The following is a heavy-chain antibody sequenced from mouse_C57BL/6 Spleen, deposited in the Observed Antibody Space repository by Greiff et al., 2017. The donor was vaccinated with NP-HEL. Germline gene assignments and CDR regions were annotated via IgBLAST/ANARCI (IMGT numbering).Heavy chain of an antibody. CDR1: GYTFTSYW. CDR2: IYPGSGST. D-gene: IGHD2-4*01. J-gene: IGHJ2*01. CDR3: ARRDGDYDGGYYFDY. Sequence: QVQLQQPGAELVKPGASVKMSCKASGYTFTSYWITWVKQRPGQGLEWIGDIYPGSGSTNYNEKFKSKATLTVDTSSSTAYMQLSSLTSEDSAVYYCARRDGDYDGGYYFDYWGQGTTLTVSS. V-gene: IGHV1-55*01.